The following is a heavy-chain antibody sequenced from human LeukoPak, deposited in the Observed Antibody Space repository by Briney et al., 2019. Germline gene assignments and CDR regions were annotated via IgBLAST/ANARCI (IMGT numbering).Heavy chain of an antibody. D-gene: IGHD3-10*01. CDR3: ARWGIWFGESPSLDY. CDR2: ISAYNGNT. J-gene: IGHJ4*02. CDR1: GYTFTSYG. V-gene: IGHV1-18*01. Sequence: ASVKVSCKASGYTFTSYGISWVRQAPGQGLEWMGWISAYNGNTNYAQKLQGRVTMTTDTPTSTAYMELRSLRSDDTAVYYCARWGIWFGESPSLDYWGQGTLVTVSS.